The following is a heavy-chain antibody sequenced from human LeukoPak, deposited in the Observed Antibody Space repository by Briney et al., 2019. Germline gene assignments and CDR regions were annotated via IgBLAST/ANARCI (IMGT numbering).Heavy chain of an antibody. CDR1: GFIFSTCA. V-gene: IGHV3-74*01. J-gene: IGHJ4*02. D-gene: IGHD4-17*01. Sequence: PGGSLRLSCAASGFIFSTCAMSWVRQAPGKGLVWVSRINRDGRSTNYADSVKGRFTISRDNAKNTVFLQMNSLRAEDTAVYYCALPLRDGDFYFDYWGQGALVTVSS. CDR2: INRDGRST. CDR3: ALPLRDGDFYFDY.